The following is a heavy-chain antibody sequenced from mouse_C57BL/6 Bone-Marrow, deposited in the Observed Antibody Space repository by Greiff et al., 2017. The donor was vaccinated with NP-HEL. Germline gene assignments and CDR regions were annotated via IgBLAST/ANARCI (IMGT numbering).Heavy chain of an antibody. CDR1: GYTFTSYW. Sequence: QVHLQQPGAELVKPGASVKMSCKASGYTFTSYWITWVKQRPGQGLEWIGDIYPGSGSTNYNEKFKSKATLTVDTSSSTAYMQLSNLTSEDSAVYYCAREGYYDYDGYYFDNWGQGTTLTVSS. CDR3: AREGYYDYDGYYFDN. CDR2: IYPGSGST. J-gene: IGHJ2*01. D-gene: IGHD2-4*01. V-gene: IGHV1-55*01.